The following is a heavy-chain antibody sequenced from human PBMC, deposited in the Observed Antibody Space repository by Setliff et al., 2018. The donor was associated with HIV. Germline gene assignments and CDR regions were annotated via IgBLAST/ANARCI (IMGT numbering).Heavy chain of an antibody. D-gene: IGHD3-22*01. J-gene: IGHJ4*02. V-gene: IGHV3-23*01. CDR2: SLSTGERT. CDR3: AKELAASGLGYFDS. Sequence: PGGSLRLSCAASGFTFSNYAMSWVRQAPGEGLEWVSASLSTGERTFYADSVKGRFTISRDNSKNTVYLQMNSVRAEDTAEYYCAKELAASGLGYFDSWGRGILVAVSS. CDR1: GFTFSNYA.